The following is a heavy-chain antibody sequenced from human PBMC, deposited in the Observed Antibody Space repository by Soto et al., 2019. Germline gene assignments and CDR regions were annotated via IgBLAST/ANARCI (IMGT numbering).Heavy chain of an antibody. J-gene: IGHJ6*02. CDR2: IKQDGSEK. D-gene: IGHD3-22*01. V-gene: IGHV3-7*04. CDR1: GFTFSSYW. Sequence: PGGSLRLSCAASGFTFSSYWMSWVRQAPGKGLEWVANIKQDGSEKYYVDSVKGRFTISRDNAKNSLYLQMNSLRAEDTAVYYCARFYYDSSGYLPSPYYYYYGMDVWGQGILVTVSS. CDR3: ARFYYDSSGYLPSPYYYYYGMDV.